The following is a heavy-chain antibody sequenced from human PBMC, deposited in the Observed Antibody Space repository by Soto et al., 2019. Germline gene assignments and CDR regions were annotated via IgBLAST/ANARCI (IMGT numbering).Heavy chain of an antibody. V-gene: IGHV2-5*02. J-gene: IGHJ4*02. D-gene: IGHD3-10*01. CDR3: ARGYRVRGVDTLRH. CDR1: GFSLSTSGVG. CDR2: IYWDDDK. Sequence: QITLKESGPTLVKPTQPLTLTCTFSGFSLSTSGVGVGWIRQPPGKALEWLALIYWDDDKRYSPSLKSRLTTTKDTSKNQLDLTITNMDPVDTATYYCARGYRVRGVDTLRHWGQETLVTVSS.